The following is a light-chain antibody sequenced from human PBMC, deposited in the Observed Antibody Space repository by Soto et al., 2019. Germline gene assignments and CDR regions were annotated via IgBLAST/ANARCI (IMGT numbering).Light chain of an antibody. V-gene: IGLV2-8*01. CDR1: SSDVGGYNY. CDR2: EVS. CDR3: SSYAGSNNLVV. Sequence: QSALTQPPSASGSPGQSVTISCTGTSSDVGGYNYVSWYQQHPGKAPKLMIYEVSKRPSGVPDRFSGSKSGNTASLTVSGLQPDDESDYYCSSYAGSNNLVVFGGGTKLTVL. J-gene: IGLJ2*01.